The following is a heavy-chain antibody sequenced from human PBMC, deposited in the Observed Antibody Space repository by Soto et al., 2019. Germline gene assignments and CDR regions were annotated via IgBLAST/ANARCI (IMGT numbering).Heavy chain of an antibody. CDR1: GFTFSNYA. D-gene: IGHD3-10*01. CDR2: ISGSDGST. V-gene: IGHV3-23*01. Sequence: EVQLLESGGGLVQPGGSLTLSCVASGFTFSNYAMSWVRQAPGKGLEWVSAISGSDGSTYYADSVKGRFTISRDNSKNTLYLQMNSLRAEDTAVYYCAKGSRVTMVRGVIIPPGYWGQGTLVTVSS. J-gene: IGHJ4*02. CDR3: AKGSRVTMVRGVIIPPGY.